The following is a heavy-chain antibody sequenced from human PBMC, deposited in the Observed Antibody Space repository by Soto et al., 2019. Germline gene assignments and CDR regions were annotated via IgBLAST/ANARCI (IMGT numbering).Heavy chain of an antibody. CDR3: ATGANFYYDTRRY. Sequence: GGSLRLSCAAPGFTFSIYALHWVRQAPGKGLEWVAVMSPNGNNQYYADSVKGHFTISRDTSKSTLYMQMTSLRPDDTAVYYCATGANFYYDTRRYWGPGTMVTV. D-gene: IGHD3-22*01. CDR2: MSPNGNNQ. J-gene: IGHJ4*02. CDR1: GFTFSIYA. V-gene: IGHV3-30-3*01.